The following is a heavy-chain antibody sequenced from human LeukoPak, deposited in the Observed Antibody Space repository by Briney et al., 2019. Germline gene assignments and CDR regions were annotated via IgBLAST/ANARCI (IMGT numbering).Heavy chain of an antibody. Sequence: SETLSLTCTVSGVSISSYYWSWLRQPPGKGLEWIGYIYYSGSTNYNPSLKSRVTISVDTSKNQFSLKLSSVTAADTAVYYCARWGSSGWYFQHWGQGTLVTVSS. D-gene: IGHD6-19*01. CDR3: ARWGSSGWYFQH. J-gene: IGHJ1*01. CDR2: IYYSGST. V-gene: IGHV4-59*01. CDR1: GVSISSYY.